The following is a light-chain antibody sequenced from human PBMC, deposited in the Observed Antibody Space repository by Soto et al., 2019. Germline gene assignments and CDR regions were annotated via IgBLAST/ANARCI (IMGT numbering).Light chain of an antibody. CDR3: HQYNSWPPGT. V-gene: IGKV3-11*01. CDR2: DAS. J-gene: IGKJ2*01. Sequence: EIVLTQSPATLSLSPGERATLSCRASQSVSSYLAWYQQKPGQAPRLLIYDASNRATGIPATFSGSGSGTDFTLTTSSLEPEDFALYYCHQYNSWPPGTFGQGTKVDIK. CDR1: QSVSSY.